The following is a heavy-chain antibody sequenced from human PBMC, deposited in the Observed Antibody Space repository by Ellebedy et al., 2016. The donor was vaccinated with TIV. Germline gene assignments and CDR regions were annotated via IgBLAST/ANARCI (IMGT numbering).Heavy chain of an antibody. Sequence: SETLSLXXAVSGCPIRSRYFSWGGIRQPPGQGLEWIGSVYYSGRTHYNPSPESRVAISIDTSKNQFSLRVTPVAVADTATYYCVRQGDLESGNYPAFDHWGQGTQVTVSS. V-gene: IGHV4-39*01. CDR3: VRQGDLESGNYPAFDH. J-gene: IGHJ4*02. CDR2: VYYSGRT. D-gene: IGHD1-26*01. CDR1: GCPIRSRYFS.